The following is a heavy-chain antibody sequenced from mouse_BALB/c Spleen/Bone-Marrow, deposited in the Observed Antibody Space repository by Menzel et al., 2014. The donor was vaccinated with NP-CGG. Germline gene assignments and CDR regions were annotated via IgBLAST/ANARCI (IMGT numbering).Heavy chain of an antibody. CDR2: ILPGSGST. J-gene: IGHJ4*01. CDR3: ARWGLGPRRMDY. V-gene: IGHV1-9*01. Sequence: QVQLQQSGAELMKPGASVKISCKATGYTFSSYWIEWVKQGPGHGLEWIGEILPGSGSTNYNEKFKGKATFTADTSSNTAYMQLSSLTSEDSAVYYCARWGLGPRRMDYWGQGTSVTVSP. D-gene: IGHD3-1*01. CDR1: GYTFSSYW.